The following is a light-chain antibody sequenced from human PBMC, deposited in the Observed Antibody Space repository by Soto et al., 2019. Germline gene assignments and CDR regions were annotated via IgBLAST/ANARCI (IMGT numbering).Light chain of an antibody. J-gene: IGKJ1*01. V-gene: IGKV3-15*01. CDR1: QSVSNN. CDR3: QQYNNWPRT. Sequence: EIVMTQSLATLSVSPGERATLSCRASQSVSNNLAWYQQKPGQAPRLLIYGASTRATGIPARFSGSGSGTEFSLTISSLQSEDFAVYYCQQYNNWPRTFGQATKVEIK. CDR2: GAS.